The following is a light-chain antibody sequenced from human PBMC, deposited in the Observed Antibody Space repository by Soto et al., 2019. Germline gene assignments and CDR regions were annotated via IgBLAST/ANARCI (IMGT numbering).Light chain of an antibody. CDR2: GHT. CDR3: QSHDSSLSTYV. CDR1: SSNIGAGYD. Sequence: QSALTQPPSVSGAPGQRVTISCTGSSSNIGAGYDVHWYQQLPGTAPKLLIYGHTNRPSGVPDRFSGSKSGTSASLAITGLQAEDEADYYCQSHDSSLSTYVFGTGTKLTVL. J-gene: IGLJ1*01. V-gene: IGLV1-40*01.